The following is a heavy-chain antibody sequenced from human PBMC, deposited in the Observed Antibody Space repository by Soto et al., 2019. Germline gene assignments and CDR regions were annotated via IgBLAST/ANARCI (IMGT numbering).Heavy chain of an antibody. CDR2: ISYDGSNK. J-gene: IGHJ4*02. CDR3: AGDLSGYDSFDY. V-gene: IGHV3-30*03. Sequence: SCKTSGYPFTDYFMHWGRQAPGKGLEWVAVISYDGSNKYYADSVKGRFTISRDNSKNTLYLQMNSLRAEDTAVYYCAGDLSGYDSFDYWGQGTLVTVSS. D-gene: IGHD5-12*01. CDR1: GYPFTDYF.